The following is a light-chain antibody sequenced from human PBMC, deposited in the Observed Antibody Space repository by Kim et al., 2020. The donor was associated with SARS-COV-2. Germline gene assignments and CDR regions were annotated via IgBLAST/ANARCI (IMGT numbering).Light chain of an antibody. V-gene: IGKV1-27*01. CDR2: AAS. CDR1: QGISNY. Sequence: DIQMTQSPSSLSASVGDRVTITYRASQGISNYLAWYQQKPGKVPKFLIYAASTLLSGVPTRFSGSGYGTDFSLTISSLQPEDVATYYCQNYNGAPLTFGGGTKVDIK. CDR3: QNYNGAPLT. J-gene: IGKJ4*01.